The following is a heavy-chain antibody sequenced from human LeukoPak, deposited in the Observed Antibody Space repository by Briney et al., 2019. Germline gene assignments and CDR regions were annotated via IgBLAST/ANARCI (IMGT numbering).Heavy chain of an antibody. Sequence: GGSLRLSCEASKFIFSNYWMSWVRQAPGKGLEWVAYIKKTGSETYYVDSVKGRFTITRDNARNSVFLQMDSLRAEDTAVYYCAREDGYCSGGNCYSYFDSWGQGTLVTVSS. CDR1: KFIFSNYW. CDR2: IKKTGSET. D-gene: IGHD2-15*01. J-gene: IGHJ4*02. CDR3: AREDGYCSGGNCYSYFDS. V-gene: IGHV3-7*01.